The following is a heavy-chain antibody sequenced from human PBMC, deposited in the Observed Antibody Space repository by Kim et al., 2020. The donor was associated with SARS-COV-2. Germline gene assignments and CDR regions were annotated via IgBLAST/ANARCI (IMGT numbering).Heavy chain of an antibody. CDR3: AKGDLWFGELLWD. D-gene: IGHD3-10*01. V-gene: IGHV3-23*01. Sequence: ADSGKGRFTIARDKSKNTLYLQMNSLRAEDTAVYYCAKGDLWFGELLWDWGQGTLVTVSS. J-gene: IGHJ4*02.